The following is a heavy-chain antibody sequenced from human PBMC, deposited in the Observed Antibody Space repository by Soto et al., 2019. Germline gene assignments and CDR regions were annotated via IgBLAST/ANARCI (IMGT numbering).Heavy chain of an antibody. J-gene: IGHJ3*02. CDR3: AKDRSGTTADAVDI. CDR1: GFPFSTYA. Sequence: EVQLLESGGGLVQPGGSLRLSCAASGFPFSTYALNWVRQAPGKGLEWVSTITNSGGITYYADSVKGRFTISRDNSQNTLYLQMSSLRAEDMAIYYCAKDRSGTTADAVDIWGQGTMVTVSS. CDR2: ITNSGGIT. V-gene: IGHV3-23*01. D-gene: IGHD1-1*01.